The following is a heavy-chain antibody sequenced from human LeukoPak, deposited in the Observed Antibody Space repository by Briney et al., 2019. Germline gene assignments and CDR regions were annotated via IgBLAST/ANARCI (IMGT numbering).Heavy chain of an antibody. CDR1: GYTFTTSG. J-gene: IGHJ4*02. V-gene: IGHV1-18*01. CDR3: AGVAGFYWNSDSFDY. D-gene: IGHD1-7*01. CDR2: ISAYNGQT. Sequence: ASVKVSCKASGYTFTTSGISWVRQAPGQGLEWMGWISAYNGQTNYAQKVQDRVTMTTDTSTKTAYMELRSLGSDDTAVYYCAGVAGFYWNSDSFDYWGQGTQVTVSS.